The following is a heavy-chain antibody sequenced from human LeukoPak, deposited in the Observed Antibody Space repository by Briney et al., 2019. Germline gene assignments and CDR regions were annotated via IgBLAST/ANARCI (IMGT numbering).Heavy chain of an antibody. J-gene: IGHJ4*02. Sequence: SETLSLTCAVSGGSISGSSYFWGWIRQPPGKGLEWIGSIYYSGNTYYNPSLKSRVTIFVDTSKNQFSLKLSSVTAADTAVYYCARLKEGIDYWGQGTLVTVSS. D-gene: IGHD3-10*01. CDR1: GGSISGSSYF. CDR3: ARLKEGIDY. V-gene: IGHV4-39*01. CDR2: IYYSGNT.